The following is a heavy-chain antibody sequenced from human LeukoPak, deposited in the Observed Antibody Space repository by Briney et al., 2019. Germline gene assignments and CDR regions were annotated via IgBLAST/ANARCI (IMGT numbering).Heavy chain of an antibody. CDR3: AKGSYYDSSGSFYFDY. Sequence: GGSLRLSCAASGFAFSDSWMTWIRQAPGKGLEWVAFIKGDGSAKKYVDSVKGRFTISRDNSKNTLYVQVNSLGTEDTAAYYCAKGSYYDSSGSFYFDYWGQGTLVTVSS. V-gene: IGHV3-7*03. D-gene: IGHD3-22*01. CDR1: GFAFSDSW. CDR2: IKGDGSAK. J-gene: IGHJ4*02.